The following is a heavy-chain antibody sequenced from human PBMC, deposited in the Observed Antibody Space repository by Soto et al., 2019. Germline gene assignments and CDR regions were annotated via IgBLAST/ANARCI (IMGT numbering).Heavy chain of an antibody. Sequence: AASVKVSCKASGYTFTGYYMHWVRQAPGQGLEWMGVINPSGGSTSYAQKFQGRVTMTRDTSTSTVYMELSSLRSEDTAVYYCAAAPVFFYDSSGYYPYYFDYWGQGTLVTVSS. CDR3: AAAPVFFYDSSGYYPYYFDY. CDR1: GYTFTGYY. CDR2: INPSGGST. J-gene: IGHJ4*02. D-gene: IGHD3-22*01. V-gene: IGHV1-46*01.